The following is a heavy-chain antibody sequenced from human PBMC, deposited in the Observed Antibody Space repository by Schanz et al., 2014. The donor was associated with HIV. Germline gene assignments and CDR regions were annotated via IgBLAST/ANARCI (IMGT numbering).Heavy chain of an antibody. Sequence: EVQLLESGGGLVQPGGSLRLSCAVSGFTITSYGMSWVRQAPGKGLEWVANIKEDGSEKYHADSVKGRFTISRDNAKNSLFLQMESLRAEDTAVYYCARDGGEAWGQGTTVTVSS. CDR1: GFTITSYG. J-gene: IGHJ6*02. CDR2: IKEDGSEK. V-gene: IGHV3-7*01. D-gene: IGHD3-16*01. CDR3: ARDGGEA.